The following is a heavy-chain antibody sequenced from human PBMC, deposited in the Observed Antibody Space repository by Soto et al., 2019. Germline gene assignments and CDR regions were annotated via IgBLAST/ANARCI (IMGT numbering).Heavy chain of an antibody. CDR3: TTARGTMVRGVMRPYYFDY. V-gene: IGHV3-15*01. CDR1: GFTFSNAW. Sequence: GESLKISCAASGFTFSNAWMSWVRQAPGKGLEWVGRIKSKTDGGTTDYAAPVKGRFTISRDDSKNTLYLQMNSLKTEDTAVYYCTTARGTMVRGVMRPYYFDYWGQGTLVTVSS. J-gene: IGHJ4*02. CDR2: IKSKTDGGTT. D-gene: IGHD3-10*01.